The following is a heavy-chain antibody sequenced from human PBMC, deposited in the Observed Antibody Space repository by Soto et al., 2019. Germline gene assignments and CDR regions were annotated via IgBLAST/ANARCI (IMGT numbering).Heavy chain of an antibody. D-gene: IGHD3-10*01. CDR3: ARGGRITMVWGVIPPPTRFDP. CDR2: IIPIFGTA. Sequence: QVQLVQSGAEVKKPGSSVKVSCKASGGTFSSYAISWVRQAPGQGLEWMGGIIPIFGTANYAQKFQGRVTITADESTSTAYMELSSLRSEDTAVYYCARGGRITMVWGVIPPPTRFDPWGQGTLVTVSS. V-gene: IGHV1-69*01. CDR1: GGTFSSYA. J-gene: IGHJ5*02.